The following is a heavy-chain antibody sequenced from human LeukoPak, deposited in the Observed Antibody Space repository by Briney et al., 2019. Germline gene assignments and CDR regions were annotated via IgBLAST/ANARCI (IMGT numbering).Heavy chain of an antibody. V-gene: IGHV3-23*01. CDR3: AKAASSSWPSYYYGMDV. CDR2: ITGSGGNT. J-gene: IGHJ6*02. Sequence: SGGSLRLSCAASGFIFSSYSMSWVRQAPGKGLEWGSVITGSGGNTYYADSVRGRFTISKDNSKNTVYLQMSSLRVDDTAVYYCAKAASSSWPSYYYGMDVWGQGTTVTVSS. D-gene: IGHD6-13*01. CDR1: GFIFSSYS.